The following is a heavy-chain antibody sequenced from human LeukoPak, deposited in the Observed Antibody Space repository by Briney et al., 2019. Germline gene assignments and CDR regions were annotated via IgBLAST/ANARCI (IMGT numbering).Heavy chain of an antibody. CDR1: GGTFSSYA. J-gene: IGHJ3*02. Sequence: ASVKVSCKASGGTFSSYAISWVRQAPGQGLEWMGGIIPIFGTANYAQKFQGRVTITADESTSTAYMELSSLRSEDTAVYYCASEWELNAFDIWGQGTMVTVSS. CDR2: IIPIFGTA. D-gene: IGHD1-26*01. CDR3: ASEWELNAFDI. V-gene: IGHV1-69*13.